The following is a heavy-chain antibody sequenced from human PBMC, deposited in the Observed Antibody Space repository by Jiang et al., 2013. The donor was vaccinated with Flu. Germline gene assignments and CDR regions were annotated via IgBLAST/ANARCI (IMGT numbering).Heavy chain of an antibody. D-gene: IGHD6-13*01. V-gene: IGHV3-53*01. CDR2: IYSGDST. J-gene: IGHJ4*02. Sequence: VQLLESGGGLIQPGGSLRLSCAASGFTVSSNYMSWVRQAPGKGLEWVSVIYSGDSTYYADSVKGRFTISRDNSKNTLYLQMNSLRAEDTAVYYCARGAPAAGALFDYWGQGTLVTVSS. CDR3: ARGAPAAGALFDY. CDR1: GFTVSSNY.